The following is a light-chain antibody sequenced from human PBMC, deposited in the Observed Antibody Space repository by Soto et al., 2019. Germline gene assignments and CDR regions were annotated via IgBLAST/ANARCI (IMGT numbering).Light chain of an antibody. CDR1: QTVTSNS. J-gene: IGKJ4*01. CDR2: GAF. Sequence: EIVLTQSPGTLSLSPGERATLSCRTSQTVTSNSLACYQQKPGQAPRPLIYGAFSRATAIPDRVGGSGSGTDFTLTISRLEPEDFAVYYCQHYGTSPPLTFGGGTKVEIK. CDR3: QHYGTSPPLT. V-gene: IGKV3-20*01.